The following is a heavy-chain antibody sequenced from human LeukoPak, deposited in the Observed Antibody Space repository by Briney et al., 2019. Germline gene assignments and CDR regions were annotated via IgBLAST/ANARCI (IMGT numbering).Heavy chain of an antibody. Sequence: ASVKVSCKASGYTFTRYGVTWVRQAPGQGLEWMGWISAYNGNTNYAQKLQGRVTMTTDTATSTAYMELRSLRADDTAVYYCARVGGGSYFGYWGQGTLVTVSS. J-gene: IGHJ4*02. CDR1: GYTFTRYG. D-gene: IGHD1-26*01. V-gene: IGHV1-18*01. CDR2: ISAYNGNT. CDR3: ARVGGGSYFGY.